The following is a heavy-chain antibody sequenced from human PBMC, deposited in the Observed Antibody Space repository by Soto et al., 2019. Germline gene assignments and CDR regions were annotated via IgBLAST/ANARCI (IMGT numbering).Heavy chain of an antibody. CDR3: ARTSMGERQVWVVRHNWFAP. J-gene: IGHJ5*02. Sequence: KTSETLSLTCAVYGGSFSGYYWSWIRQPPGKGLEWIGEINHSGSTNYNPSLKSRVTISVDTSKNQFSLKLSSVTAADTAVYYCARTSMGERQVWVVRHNWFAPWGQGTLVTVSS. CDR1: GGSFSGYY. D-gene: IGHD3-16*01. CDR2: INHSGST. V-gene: IGHV4-34*01.